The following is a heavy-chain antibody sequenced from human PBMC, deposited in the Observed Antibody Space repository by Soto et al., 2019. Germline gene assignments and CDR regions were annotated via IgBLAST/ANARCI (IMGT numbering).Heavy chain of an antibody. V-gene: IGHV3-23*01. J-gene: IGHJ4*02. CDR2: ISGSGGST. CDR3: AKAPYYDSSGSSIPPFDY. CDR1: GFTFSSYA. D-gene: IGHD3-22*01. Sequence: GGSLRLSCAASGFTFSSYAMSWVRQAPGKGLEWVSAISGSGGSTYYADSVKGRFTISRDNSKNTLYLQMNSLRAEDTAVYYCAKAPYYDSSGSSIPPFDYWGQGTLVTVSS.